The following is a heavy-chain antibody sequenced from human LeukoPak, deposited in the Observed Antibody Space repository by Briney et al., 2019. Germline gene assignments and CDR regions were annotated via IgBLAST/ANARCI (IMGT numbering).Heavy chain of an antibody. V-gene: IGHV1-46*01. J-gene: IGHJ4*02. CDR2: INPSGGST. CDR3: ARELCSGGSCYSVDY. D-gene: IGHD2-15*01. CDR1: GYTFTSYY. Sequence: ASVKVSCKASGYTFTSYYMHWVRQAPGQGLEWMGIINPSGGSTSYAQKFQGRVTMTRDTSTSTVYMELSSLRSEDTAVYYCARELCSGGSCYSVDYWGQGTLVTVSS.